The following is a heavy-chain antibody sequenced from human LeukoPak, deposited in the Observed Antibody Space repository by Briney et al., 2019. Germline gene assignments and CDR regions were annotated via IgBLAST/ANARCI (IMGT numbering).Heavy chain of an antibody. V-gene: IGHV3-21*04. Sequence: GGSLRLSCAASGFTFSSYSMNWVRQAPGKGLEWVSSISSSSYIYYADSVKGRFTISRDNAKNSLYLQMNSLRAEDTAVYYCARVDDYDGYFDYWGQGTLVTVSS. J-gene: IGHJ4*02. CDR2: ISSSSYI. D-gene: IGHD3-22*01. CDR1: GFTFSSYS. CDR3: ARVDDYDGYFDY.